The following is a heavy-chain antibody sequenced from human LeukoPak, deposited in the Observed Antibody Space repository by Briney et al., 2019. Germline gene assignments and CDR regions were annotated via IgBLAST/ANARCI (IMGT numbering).Heavy chain of an antibody. Sequence: SETLSLTCTVSGGSISSHFWSWIRQPPGKELEWIGYIYSSGSANYNPSLKSRITISVDTSKTQLSLKLSSVTAADTAVYNCARMSSAWPPGWFDPWGQGTPVTVSS. J-gene: IGHJ5*02. CDR3: ARMSSAWPPGWFDP. V-gene: IGHV4-59*08. CDR2: IYSSGSA. CDR1: GGSISSHF. D-gene: IGHD6-19*01.